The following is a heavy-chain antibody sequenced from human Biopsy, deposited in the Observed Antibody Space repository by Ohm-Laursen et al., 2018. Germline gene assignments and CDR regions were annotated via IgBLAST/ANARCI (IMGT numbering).Heavy chain of an antibody. V-gene: IGHV1-69*13. Sequence: ASVKVSCKASGFSFTGYYIHRVRQAPGQGLEWMGGIIPMFGTANYAQMFQGRVTISADESTSTSYMELSSLTTKDTAIYYCARGPHSGSHSCFDYWGRGTLVTVSS. CDR3: ARGPHSGSHSCFDY. CDR1: GFSFTGYY. D-gene: IGHD1-26*01. CDR2: IIPMFGTA. J-gene: IGHJ4*02.